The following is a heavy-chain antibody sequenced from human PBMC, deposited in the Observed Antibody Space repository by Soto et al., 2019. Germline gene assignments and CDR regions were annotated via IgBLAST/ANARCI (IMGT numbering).Heavy chain of an antibody. V-gene: IGHV4-34*01. CDR2: INHSGST. J-gene: IGHJ4*02. Sequence: XXTLSLRFAVYGESLSGYYWHWIPQPPGKGLEWIGEINHSGSTNYTPSLKSRVTISVDTSKNQFSLKLNSVTAADTAVYYCARSVACSSTSCHSYYFDYWGQGTPVTVPS. CDR3: ARSVACSSTSCHSYYFDY. CDR1: GESLSGYY. D-gene: IGHD2-2*01.